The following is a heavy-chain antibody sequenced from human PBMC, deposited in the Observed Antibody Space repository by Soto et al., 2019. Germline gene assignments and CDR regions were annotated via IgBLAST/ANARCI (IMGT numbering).Heavy chain of an antibody. D-gene: IGHD2-2*02. J-gene: IGHJ4*02. Sequence: PGGSLRLSCVASGFTFNNAWMTWVRQAPGKGLEWVGRIKSKTEGGTTDYAAPVKGRFTLSRDDSKNTLYLQMNSLKTEDSAVYYCTTHTPPGWSQGNLVTVSS. CDR3: TTHTPPG. CDR1: GFTFNNAW. CDR2: IKSKTEGGTT. V-gene: IGHV3-15*01.